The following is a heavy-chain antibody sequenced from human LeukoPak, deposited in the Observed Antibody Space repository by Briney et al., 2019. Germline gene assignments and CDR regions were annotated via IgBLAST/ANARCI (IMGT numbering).Heavy chain of an antibody. Sequence: GGSLRLSCAASGFTFSSYAMHRVRQAPGKGLEWVAVISYDGSNKYYADSVKGRFTISRDNSKNTLYLQMNSLRAEDTAVYYCARVGLQDYFDYWGQGTLVTVSS. D-gene: IGHD4-11*01. CDR1: GFTFSSYA. CDR3: ARVGLQDYFDY. V-gene: IGHV3-30-3*01. J-gene: IGHJ4*02. CDR2: ISYDGSNK.